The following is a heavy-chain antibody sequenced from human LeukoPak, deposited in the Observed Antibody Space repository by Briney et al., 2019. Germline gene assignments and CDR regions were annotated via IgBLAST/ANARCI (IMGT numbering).Heavy chain of an antibody. D-gene: IGHD3-22*01. CDR3: AKSLYDSSGYYYYLDY. J-gene: IGHJ4*02. CDR1: GIGFSSYT. V-gene: IGHV3-23*01. CDR2: ISGSGGST. Sequence: GESLRLSCESPGIGFSSYTMNWVRQAPGKGLEWVSAISGSGGSTYYADSVKGRFTISRDNSKNTLYLQMNSLRAEDTAVYYCAKSLYDSSGYYYYLDYWGQGTLVTVSS.